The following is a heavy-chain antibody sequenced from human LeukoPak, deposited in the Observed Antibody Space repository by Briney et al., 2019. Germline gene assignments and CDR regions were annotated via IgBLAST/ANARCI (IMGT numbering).Heavy chain of an antibody. CDR2: IYYSGST. Sequence: PSETLSLTCTVSGGSISSSSYYWGWIRQPPGKGLDCIGSIYYSGSTYYNPSLNNRVTISVDTYKTQCSLKLSSVTAADTAVYYCAALVWFGELIDSRWGQGTLVTVSS. CDR3: AALVWFGELIDSR. CDR1: GGSISSSSYY. J-gene: IGHJ4*02. V-gene: IGHV4-39*01. D-gene: IGHD3-10*01.